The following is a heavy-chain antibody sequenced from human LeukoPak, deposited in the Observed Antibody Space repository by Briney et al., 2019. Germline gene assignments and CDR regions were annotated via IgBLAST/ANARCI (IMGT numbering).Heavy chain of an antibody. CDR2: INTYNGHT. CDR3: ARDGPRGYFQH. Sequence: ASVNVSFNTSGYTFTSYGISWVRQAPGQRLEYMGWINTYNGHTNYAQKLQGRVTVTTDTSTSTAYLELRSLRSDDTAVYYCARDGPRGYFQHWGQGTLITVSS. CDR1: GYTFTSYG. J-gene: IGHJ1*01. D-gene: IGHD1-14*01. V-gene: IGHV1-18*01.